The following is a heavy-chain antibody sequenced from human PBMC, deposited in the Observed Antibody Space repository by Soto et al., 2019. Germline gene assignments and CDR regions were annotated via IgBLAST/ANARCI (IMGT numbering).Heavy chain of an antibody. Sequence: VQLLESGGGLVQPGGSLRLSCAASGFTFRTYAMSWVRQAPGKGLEWVALITYEGSQIYYADAVKGRFTISRDNGDNTLSLQMDNLRTEDTATYFCAKGRGEMNWANYYGLDVWGQGTTVTVSS. V-gene: IGHV3-30*18. CDR2: ITYEGSQI. J-gene: IGHJ6*02. D-gene: IGHD7-27*01. CDR1: GFTFRTYA. CDR3: AKGRGEMNWANYYGLDV.